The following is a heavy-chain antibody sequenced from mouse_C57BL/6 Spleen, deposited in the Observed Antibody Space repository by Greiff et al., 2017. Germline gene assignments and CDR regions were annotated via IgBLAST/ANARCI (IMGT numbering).Heavy chain of an antibody. J-gene: IGHJ1*03. CDR3: ARDYGSRGGYFDV. D-gene: IGHD1-1*01. V-gene: IGHV1-81*01. CDR2: IYPRSGNT. CDR1: GYTFTSYG. Sequence: QVQLQQSGAELARPGASVKLSCKASGYTFTSYGISWVKQRTGQGLEWIGEIYPRSGNTYYNEKFKGKATLTADKSSSTAYMELRSLTSEDSAVYVCARDYGSRGGYFDVWGTGTTVTVSS.